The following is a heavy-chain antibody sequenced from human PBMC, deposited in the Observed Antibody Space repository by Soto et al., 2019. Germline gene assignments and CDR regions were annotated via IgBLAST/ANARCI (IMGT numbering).Heavy chain of an antibody. CDR1: GFMFNSYA. CDR2: VSYDGVNK. Sequence: QVQLVESGGGAVQPGRSLRLSCIGSGFMFNSYAIQWVRQSPGKGLQWVAGVSYDGVNKFYADSVKGRFTSSRDNSKNTVSLQLTRLTAEDTAMYFCSSTRGYNYGLEGYDAFDVCGQGTMVIVS. V-gene: IGHV3-30*04. D-gene: IGHD5-18*01. J-gene: IGHJ3*01. CDR3: SSTRGYNYGLEGYDAFDV.